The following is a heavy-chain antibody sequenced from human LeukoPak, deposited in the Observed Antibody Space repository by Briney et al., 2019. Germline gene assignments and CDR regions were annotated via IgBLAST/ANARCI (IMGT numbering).Heavy chain of an antibody. Sequence: SETLSLTCTVSGGSISSGTYYWSWIRQPAGKGLEWIGRIYSSGSTNYNPSLKSRVTISGDTSKNQFSLYLTSVTAADTALYYCARAKYYDFSSGYMTYYFDSWGQGALVTVSS. J-gene: IGHJ4*02. V-gene: IGHV4-61*02. CDR1: GGSISSGTYY. CDR2: IYSSGST. D-gene: IGHD3-3*01. CDR3: ARAKYYDFSSGYMTYYFDS.